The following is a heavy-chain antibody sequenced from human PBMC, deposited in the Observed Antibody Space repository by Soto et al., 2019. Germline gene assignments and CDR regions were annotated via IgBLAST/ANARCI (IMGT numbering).Heavy chain of an antibody. J-gene: IGHJ5*02. V-gene: IGHV1-69*01. Sequence: QVQLVQSGAEVKKPGSSVKVSCKASGVTFSSYAISWVRQAPGQGLEWMGGIIPIFGTANYAQKFQGRVTITADESTSTAYMELSSLRSEDTAVYYCARMLGYCSGGSCSTENWFDPWGQGTLVTVSS. CDR3: ARMLGYCSGGSCSTENWFDP. D-gene: IGHD2-15*01. CDR1: GVTFSSYA. CDR2: IIPIFGTA.